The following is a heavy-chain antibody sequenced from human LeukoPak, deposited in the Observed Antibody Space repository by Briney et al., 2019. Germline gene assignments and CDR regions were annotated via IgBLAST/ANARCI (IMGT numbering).Heavy chain of an antibody. J-gene: IGHJ3*02. Sequence: SVKVSCKASGGTFSSYAISWVRQAPGQGLEWMGRIIPIFGTANYAQKFQGRGTITTDESTSTAYMELSSLRSEDAAVYYCARDGGLGAFDIWGQGTMVTVSS. D-gene: IGHD3-16*01. CDR1: GGTFSSYA. CDR2: IIPIFGTA. V-gene: IGHV1-69*05. CDR3: ARDGGLGAFDI.